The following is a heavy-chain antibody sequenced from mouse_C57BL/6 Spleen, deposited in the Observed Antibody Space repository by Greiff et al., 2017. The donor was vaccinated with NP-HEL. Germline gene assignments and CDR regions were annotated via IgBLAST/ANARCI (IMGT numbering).Heavy chain of an antibody. V-gene: IGHV1-72*01. D-gene: IGHD2-2*01. Sequence: QVQLQQPGAELVKPGASVKLSCKASGYTFTSYWMPWVKQRPGRGLEWIGRIDPNSGGTKYNEKFKSQATLTVDKPSSTAYMQLSRLTSEDSAVYYCARVYCGYGWGMDYWGQGTSVAVS. CDR3: ARVYCGYGWGMDY. CDR2: IDPNSGGT. J-gene: IGHJ4*01. CDR1: GYTFTSYW.